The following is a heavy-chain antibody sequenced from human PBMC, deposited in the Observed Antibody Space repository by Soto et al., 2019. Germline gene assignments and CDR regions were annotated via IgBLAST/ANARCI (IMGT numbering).Heavy chain of an antibody. Sequence: SETMSVTCPVAGGSISSGCYYWSWIQQHPGKGLEWIGYIYYSGSTYYNPSLKSRVTISVDTSKNQFSLKLSSVTAADTAVYYCARGGIGIVVALDYWGQGTLVTVSS. CDR3: ARGGIGIVVALDY. V-gene: IGHV4-31*03. CDR1: GGSISSGCYY. D-gene: IGHD3-22*01. CDR2: IYYSGST. J-gene: IGHJ4*02.